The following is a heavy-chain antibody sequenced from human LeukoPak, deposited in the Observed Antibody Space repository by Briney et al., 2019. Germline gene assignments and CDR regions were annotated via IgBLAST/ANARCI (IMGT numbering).Heavy chain of an antibody. CDR3: ARETEDIVVVPAANPTFSYYYYGMDV. CDR1: GDSVSSNSAA. CDR2: TYYRSKWYN. Sequence: SQTLSLTCAISGDSVSSNSAAWNWIRQSPSRGLEWLGRTYYRSKWYNDYAVSVKSRITINPDTSKNQFSLQLSSVTPEDTAVYYCARETEDIVVVPAANPTFSYYYYGMDVWGQGTTVTVSS. V-gene: IGHV6-1*01. J-gene: IGHJ6*02. D-gene: IGHD2-2*01.